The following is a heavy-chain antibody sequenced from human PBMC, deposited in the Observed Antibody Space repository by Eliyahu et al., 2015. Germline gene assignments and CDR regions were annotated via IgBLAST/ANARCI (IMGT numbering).Heavy chain of an antibody. J-gene: IGHJ6*02. CDR2: INPNSGGT. Sequence: QVQLVQSGAEVKKPGASVKVSCKASGYTFTGYYMHWVRQAPGQGLEWMGWINPNSGGTNYAQKFQGRVTMTRDTSISTAYMELSRLRSDDTAVYYCARGRFMTSPTYYYGMDVWGQGTTVTVSS. CDR3: ARGRFMTSPTYYYGMDV. V-gene: IGHV1-2*02. D-gene: IGHD3-16*01. CDR1: GYTFTGYY.